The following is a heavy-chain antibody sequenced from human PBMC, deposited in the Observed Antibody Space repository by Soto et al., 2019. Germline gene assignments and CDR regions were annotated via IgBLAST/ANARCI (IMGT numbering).Heavy chain of an antibody. V-gene: IGHV3-7*01. Sequence: GSLRLSCAASGFTFSSYWMSWVRQAPGKGLEWVANIKQDGSEKYYVDSVKGRFTISRDNAKNSLYLQMNSLRAEDTAAYYCARVGLSGYDTNYYYYGMDVWGQGTTVTVSS. J-gene: IGHJ6*02. D-gene: IGHD5-12*01. CDR1: GFTFSSYW. CDR3: ARVGLSGYDTNYYYYGMDV. CDR2: IKQDGSEK.